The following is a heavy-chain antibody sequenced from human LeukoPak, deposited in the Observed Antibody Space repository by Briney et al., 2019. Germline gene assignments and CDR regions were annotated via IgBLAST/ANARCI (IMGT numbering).Heavy chain of an antibody. J-gene: IGHJ4*02. CDR3: ARATYYDFWSGYYALDY. Sequence: GASVKVSCKASGYTFTSYYMHWVRQAPGQGLEWMGWISAYNGNTNYAQKLQGRVTMTTDTSTSTAYMELRSLRSDDTAVYYCARATYYDFWSGYYALDYWGQGTLVTVSS. V-gene: IGHV1-18*04. D-gene: IGHD3-3*01. CDR2: ISAYNGNT. CDR1: GYTFTSYY.